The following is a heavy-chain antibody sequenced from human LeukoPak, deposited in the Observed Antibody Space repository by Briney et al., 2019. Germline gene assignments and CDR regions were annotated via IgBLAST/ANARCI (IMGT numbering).Heavy chain of an antibody. CDR3: ARAPSNIHGDCAYFDY. V-gene: IGHV4-30-2*01. Sequence: SEPLSLTCAVSDGSISSDDYSWSWIRQPPGKGLEWIGYIYHSGSTYYNPSLKSRLAMSIDRSKKQFSLTLSSVTAAETAVYYCARAPSNIHGDCAYFDYWGQGTLVTVSS. CDR2: IYHSGST. J-gene: IGHJ4*02. CDR1: DGSISSDDYS. D-gene: IGHD2-21*02.